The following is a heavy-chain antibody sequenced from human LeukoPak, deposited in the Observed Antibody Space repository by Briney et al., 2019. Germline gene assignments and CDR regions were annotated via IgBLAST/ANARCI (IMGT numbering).Heavy chain of an antibody. CDR3: AKHLGSHSFLFYYMDV. CDR2: LSGSGGVT. Sequence: GGSLRLSCEASEFSSSRFAMSWIRQPPGTGLERVSPLSGSGGVTYYADSVKGRFTTSRDNSKNTVYLQMDNLRADDTAVYYCAKHLGSHSFLFYYMDVWGKGTSVIVSS. CDR1: EFSSSRFA. V-gene: IGHV3-23*01. D-gene: IGHD2-21*01. J-gene: IGHJ6*03.